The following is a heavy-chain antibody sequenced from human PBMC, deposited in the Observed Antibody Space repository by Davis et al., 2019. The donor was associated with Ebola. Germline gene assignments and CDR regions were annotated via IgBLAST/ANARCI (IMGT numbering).Heavy chain of an antibody. D-gene: IGHD4-11*01. V-gene: IGHV4-34*01. CDR2: INHSGST. CDR1: GGSFSGYY. CDR3: ARDRDSNYGAYYSMDV. Sequence: SETLSLTCAVYGGSFSGYYWSWIRQPPGKGLEWIGEINHSGSTNYNPSLKSRVTISVDTSKNQFSLKLSSVTAADTAVYYCARDRDSNYGAYYSMDVWGQGTTVTVSS. J-gene: IGHJ6*02.